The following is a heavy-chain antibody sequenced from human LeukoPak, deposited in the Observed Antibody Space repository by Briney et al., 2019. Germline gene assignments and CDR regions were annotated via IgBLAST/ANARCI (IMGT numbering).Heavy chain of an antibody. CDR2: MNPNSGNT. D-gene: IGHD3-3*01. CDR3: ARARTIFGVVIYAFDY. Sequence: ASVKVSXTASGYTFTSYDINWVRQATGQGLEWMGWMNPNSGNTGYAQKFQGRVTITRNTSISTAYMELSSLRSEDTAVYYCARARTIFGVVIYAFDYWGQGTLVTVSS. J-gene: IGHJ4*02. V-gene: IGHV1-8*03. CDR1: GYTFTSYD.